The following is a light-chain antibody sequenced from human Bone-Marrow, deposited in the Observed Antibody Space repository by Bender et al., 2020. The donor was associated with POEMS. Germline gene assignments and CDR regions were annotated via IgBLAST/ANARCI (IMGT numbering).Light chain of an antibody. CDR2: EVS. Sequence: QSALTQPPSASGSLGQSVTISCTGTWSDVGGSNYVSWYQQHPGKAPKLMTYEVSKRPSGIPERFSGSNSGNTATLTVSGTQAMDEADYYCQAWDTTTVLFGGGTKLTVL. CDR3: QAWDTTTVL. V-gene: IGLV2-8*01. J-gene: IGLJ3*02. CDR1: WSDVGGSNY.